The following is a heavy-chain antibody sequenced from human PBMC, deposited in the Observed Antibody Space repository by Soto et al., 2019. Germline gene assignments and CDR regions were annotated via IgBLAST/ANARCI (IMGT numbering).Heavy chain of an antibody. V-gene: IGHV3-30*18. J-gene: IGHJ4*02. D-gene: IGHD2-15*01. CDR2: ISFDGKNR. CDR1: GFIFSNYG. CDR3: AKRGGVVGGSEHPFFEY. Sequence: QVQLVESGGGVVQPGKSLRLSCAASGFIFSNYGMHWVRQAPGKGLEWVALISFDGKNRNYADSVKGRFTIYRDNPKNTLYLEMNSLTPEATAFYYCAKRGGVVGGSEHPFFEYWGQGTLVTVSS.